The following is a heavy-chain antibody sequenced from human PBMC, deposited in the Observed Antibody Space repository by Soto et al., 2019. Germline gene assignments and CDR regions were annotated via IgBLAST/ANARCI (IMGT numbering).Heavy chain of an antibody. D-gene: IGHD1-1*01. CDR1: GGFVTSGSHY. V-gene: IGHV4-34*01. J-gene: IGHJ3*02. CDR3: ARVERGTATTVVDAFDI. CDR2: MSHSGGT. Sequence: SETLSLTCAVYGGFVTSGSHYRSWIRQPPGKGLEWIGEMSHSGGTHFNPSLKSRVTISVDTSKNQFTLKMSSVTAADTALYYCARVERGTATTVVDAFDIWGPGTMVTVSS.